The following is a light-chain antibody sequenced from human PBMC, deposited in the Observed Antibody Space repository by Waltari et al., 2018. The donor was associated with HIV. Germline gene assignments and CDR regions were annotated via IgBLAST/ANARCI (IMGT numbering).Light chain of an antibody. Sequence: TQSPATISVSPGGSVTVSCRASQNVDDKLAWYQQQPGQSPRLLISHSSVRAAGVPTRFGGAGSATNFTLTITSLQSEDFALYFCQQYHHWPPLTFGGGSRVELK. J-gene: IGKJ4*01. CDR2: HSS. CDR3: QQYHHWPPLT. V-gene: IGKV3D-15*01. CDR1: QNVDDK.